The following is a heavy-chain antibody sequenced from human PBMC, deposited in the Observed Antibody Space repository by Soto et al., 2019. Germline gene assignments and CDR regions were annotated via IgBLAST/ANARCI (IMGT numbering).Heavy chain of an antibody. CDR1: GGSISSYY. Sequence: PSETLSLTCTVSGGSISSYYWSWIRQPPGKGLEWIGYIYYSGSTNYNPSLKSRVTISVDTSKNQFSLKLSSVTAADTAVYYCASAKYYYGSVSWLATPHYGMDVWGQGTTVTVSS. CDR2: IYYSGST. D-gene: IGHD3-10*01. CDR3: ASAKYYYGSVSWLATPHYGMDV. J-gene: IGHJ6*02. V-gene: IGHV4-59*01.